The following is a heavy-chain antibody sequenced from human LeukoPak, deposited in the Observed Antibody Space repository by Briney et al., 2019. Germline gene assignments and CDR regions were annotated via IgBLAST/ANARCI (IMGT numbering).Heavy chain of an antibody. CDR1: GFSFSAYS. V-gene: IGHV3-48*01. D-gene: IGHD2-2*01. Sequence: PGGSLRLSCEASGFSFSAYSMSWVRQAPGEGLEWISYIRSSSTTIYYADSVKGRFTISRDNAENSVYLQMNSLRVEDTAVYFCARDSRSHCGTDACYGPYFDYWGQGILVAVSS. CDR2: IRSSSTTI. J-gene: IGHJ4*02. CDR3: ARDSRSHCGTDACYGPYFDY.